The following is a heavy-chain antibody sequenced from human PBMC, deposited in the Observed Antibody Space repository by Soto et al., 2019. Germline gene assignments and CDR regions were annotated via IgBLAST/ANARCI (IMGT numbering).Heavy chain of an antibody. CDR1: GYTFTSYA. D-gene: IGHD4-17*01. J-gene: IGHJ4*02. V-gene: IGHV1-3*01. CDR2: INAGNGNT. CDR3: ARSIEAIFDYGDYHY. Sequence: GASVKVSCKASGYTFTSYAIHWVRQAPGQRLEWMGWINAGNGNTKYSQKFQGRVTITRDTSASTAYMELSSLRSEDTAVYYCARSIEAIFDYGDYHYWGQGTLVTVSS.